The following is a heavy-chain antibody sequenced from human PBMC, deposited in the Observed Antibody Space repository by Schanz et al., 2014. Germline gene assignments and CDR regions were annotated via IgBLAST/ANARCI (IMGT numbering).Heavy chain of an antibody. CDR3: SWATVPSRFDL. V-gene: IGHV1-69*04. J-gene: IGHJ5*02. CDR1: GYTFTDYG. D-gene: IGHD2-21*01. Sequence: QVQLVQSGAEVKKPGASVQGSCKASGYTFTDYGLSWVRQAPAQGLEWLGMIIHILGIPNYAQKFQVRVTITADKATATASMELNSLRYAAAALSVYSWATVPSRFDLWGQGTLVSVSS. CDR2: IIHILGIP.